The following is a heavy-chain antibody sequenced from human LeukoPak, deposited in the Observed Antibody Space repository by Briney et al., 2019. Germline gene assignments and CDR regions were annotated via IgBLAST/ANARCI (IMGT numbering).Heavy chain of an antibody. CDR2: IIPIFGTA. V-gene: IGHV1-69*06. Sequence: SVKVSCKSSGGTFSSYAISWVRQAPGQGLEWMGGIIPIFGTANYAQKFQGRVTITADKSTSTAYMELSSLRSEDTAVYYCARDRRVVSAGTAGWYYYYYMDVWGKGTTVTVSS. J-gene: IGHJ6*03. CDR3: ARDRRVVSAGTAGWYYYYYMDV. D-gene: IGHD6-19*01. CDR1: GGTFSSYA.